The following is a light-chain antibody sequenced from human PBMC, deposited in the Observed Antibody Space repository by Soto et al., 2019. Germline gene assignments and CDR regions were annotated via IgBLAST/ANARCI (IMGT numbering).Light chain of an antibody. J-gene: IGKJ1*01. CDR1: QSVSSTY. Sequence: EIVLTQSPGTLSLSPGERATLSCRARQSVSSTYLAWYQQKPGQAPRLLIDGASSRATGIPERFSGSGSGTDFTLTISRLEPEDFAVYYCQQYVRSPWTFGQGTKVEIK. V-gene: IGKV3-20*01. CDR2: GAS. CDR3: QQYVRSPWT.